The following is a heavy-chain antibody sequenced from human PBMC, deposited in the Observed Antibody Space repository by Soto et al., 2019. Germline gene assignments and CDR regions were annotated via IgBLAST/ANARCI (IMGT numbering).Heavy chain of an antibody. CDR2: IFYSGTA. V-gene: IGHV4-59*01. CDR3: ARSGHSFGGVI. CDR1: GASMNNYY. Sequence: PSETLSLICTVSGASMNNYYGSWIRQPPGKGLEYIGYIFYSGTADFNPSLRSRVTMSVDSSNNQFSLKLRSVTAADTAVYYCARSGHSFGGVIWGQGILVTVSS. D-gene: IGHD3-16*01. J-gene: IGHJ4*02.